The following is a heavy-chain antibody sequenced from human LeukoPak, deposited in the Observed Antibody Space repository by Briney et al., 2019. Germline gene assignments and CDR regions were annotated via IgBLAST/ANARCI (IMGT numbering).Heavy chain of an antibody. Sequence: GGSLRLSCAASGFTFSSYGMHWARQAPGKGLEWVAFIRYDGSNKYYADSVKGRFTISRDNSKNTLYLQMNSLRAEDTAVYYCAREGIAARYFDYWGQGTLVTVSS. V-gene: IGHV3-30*02. CDR3: AREGIAARYFDY. CDR2: IRYDGSNK. CDR1: GFTFSSYG. D-gene: IGHD6-13*01. J-gene: IGHJ4*02.